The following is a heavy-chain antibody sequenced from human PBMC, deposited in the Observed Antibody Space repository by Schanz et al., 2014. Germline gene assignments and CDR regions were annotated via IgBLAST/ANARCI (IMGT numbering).Heavy chain of an antibody. V-gene: IGHV1-18*01. CDR2: ISAYNGDT. Sequence: QVRLVQSGTEVKKPGASVKLSCKASGYSFINYGISWVRQAPGQGLEWMGWISAYNGDTNFAQKVQGRVTMTTDTSTGAAYMELRSLRSDDTAVYYCARDRRRYYSTASCLHGNWFDPWGQGTLVIVSS. CDR3: ARDRRRYYSTASCLHGNWFDP. D-gene: IGHD2-2*01. CDR1: GYSFINYG. J-gene: IGHJ5*02.